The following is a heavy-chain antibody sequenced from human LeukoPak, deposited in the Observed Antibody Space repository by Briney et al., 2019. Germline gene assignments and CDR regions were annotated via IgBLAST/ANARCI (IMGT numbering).Heavy chain of an antibody. Sequence: PGGSLRLSCAASEFTFSSYSMSWVRQAPGKGLEWVSYISSTASSIYYADSVKGRFTISRDNSKNTLYLQMNSLRAEDTAVYYCAKALDYDHTYFDYWGQGTLVTVSS. CDR3: AKALDYDHTYFDY. V-gene: IGHV3-48*01. CDR1: EFTFSSYS. J-gene: IGHJ4*02. CDR2: ISSTASSI. D-gene: IGHD3-16*01.